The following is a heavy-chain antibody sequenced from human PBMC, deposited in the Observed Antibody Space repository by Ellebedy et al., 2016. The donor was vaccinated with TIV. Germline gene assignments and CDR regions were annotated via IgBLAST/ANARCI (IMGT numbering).Heavy chain of an antibody. CDR2: IFMSGST. CDR3: TNGRNSDAFDI. J-gene: IGHJ3*02. Sequence: SETLSLXCTVSGGSFSSYYWSWIRQSAGKGLEWIGRIFMSGSTTYNPSLKNRVTMSVDASTTQLSLNLSSVTAADTAVYFCTNGRNSDAFDIWGQGTMVTVSS. D-gene: IGHD4-23*01. CDR1: GGSFSSYY. V-gene: IGHV4-4*07.